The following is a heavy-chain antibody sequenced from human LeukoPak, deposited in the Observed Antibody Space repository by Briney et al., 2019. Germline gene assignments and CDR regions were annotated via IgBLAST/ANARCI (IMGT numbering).Heavy chain of an antibody. D-gene: IGHD3-10*01. J-gene: IGHJ4*02. Sequence: SETLSLTCTVSGGSISSGGYYWSWIRQHPGKGLEWIGYIYYSGSTYYNPSLKSRVTISVDTSKNQFSLKLSSVTAADTAVYYCARGGVGFLRFDYWGQGTLVTVSS. CDR1: GGSISSGGYY. CDR3: ARGGVGFLRFDY. CDR2: IYYSGST. V-gene: IGHV4-31*03.